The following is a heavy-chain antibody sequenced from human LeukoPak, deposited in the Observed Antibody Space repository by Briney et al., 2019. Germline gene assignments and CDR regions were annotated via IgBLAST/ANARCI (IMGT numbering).Heavy chain of an antibody. CDR1: GYTFTSYD. V-gene: IGHV1-8*01. Sequence: ASVKVSCKASGYTFTSYDINWVRQATGQRLEWMGWINSNSGKTGYAQKFQGRVTTTRNTTISTAYIELSSLRSEDTAVYYCARGGAYDSSGHNFDYWGQGTLVTVSS. CDR2: INSNSGKT. D-gene: IGHD3-22*01. CDR3: ARGGAYDSSGHNFDY. J-gene: IGHJ4*02.